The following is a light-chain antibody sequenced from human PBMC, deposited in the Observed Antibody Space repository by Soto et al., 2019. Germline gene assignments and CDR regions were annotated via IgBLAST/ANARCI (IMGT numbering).Light chain of an antibody. CDR3: HQYHSVPRT. Sequence: DIVMTQSPDSLVVSLGERATINCKSSQSILYSSNNKNYLAWYQQKPGQPPKLLIYWASTRESGVPDRFSGSGSGTDFTLTISSLQAEDVAVYYCHQYHSVPRTFGQGTKGEIK. CDR2: WAS. J-gene: IGKJ1*01. CDR1: QSILYSSNNKNY. V-gene: IGKV4-1*01.